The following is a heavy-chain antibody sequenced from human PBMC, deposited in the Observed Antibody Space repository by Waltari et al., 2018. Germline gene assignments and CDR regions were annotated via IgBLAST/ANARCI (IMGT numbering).Heavy chain of an antibody. CDR1: GGSTSTHY. D-gene: IGHD1-26*01. CDR2: IHYSGSS. V-gene: IGHV4-59*11. CDR3: ARADTSTSYFYYYMDV. J-gene: IGHJ6*03. Sequence: QVQLQESGTGLVKPSATLSLTCTVSGGSTSTHYWSWVRQSPGKGLEWIGYIHYSGSSVYNPSLRRRVAISLDTPNNQFSLRLRSVTAADAAIYYCARADTSTSYFYYYMDVWGKGTTVTVSS.